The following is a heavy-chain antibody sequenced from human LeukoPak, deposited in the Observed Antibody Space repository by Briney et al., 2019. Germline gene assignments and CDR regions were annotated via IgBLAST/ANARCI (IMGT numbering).Heavy chain of an antibody. CDR1: GFTFSSYG. Sequence: GGSLRLSCAASGFTFSSYGMHWVRQAPGKGLEWGAVIWDDGSNKYYADSVKGRFTISRDNSKNTLYLQMNSLRAEDTAVYYCARDIAAAGSRYYYYGMDVWGQGTTVTVSS. CDR3: ARDIAAAGSRYYYYGMDV. J-gene: IGHJ6*02. V-gene: IGHV3-33*01. D-gene: IGHD6-13*01. CDR2: IWDDGSNK.